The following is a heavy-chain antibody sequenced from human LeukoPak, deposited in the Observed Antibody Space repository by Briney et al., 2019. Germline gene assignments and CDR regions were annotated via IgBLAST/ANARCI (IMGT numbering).Heavy chain of an antibody. CDR2: INTNTGNP. V-gene: IGHV7-4-1*02. CDR3: ASSKYSSHYYYFDY. Sequence: GASVKVSCKASGYTFTIYAMNWVRQAPGQGLEWMGWINTNTGNPTYAQGFTGRFVFSLDTSVSTAYLQISSLKAEDTAVYYCASSKYSSHYYYFDYWGQGTLVTVSS. J-gene: IGHJ4*02. CDR1: GYTFTIYA. D-gene: IGHD2-21*01.